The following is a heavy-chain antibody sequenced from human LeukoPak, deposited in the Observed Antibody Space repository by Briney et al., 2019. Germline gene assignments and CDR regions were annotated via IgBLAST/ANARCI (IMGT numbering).Heavy chain of an antibody. D-gene: IGHD6-19*01. CDR1: GFTLSNYN. J-gene: IGHJ4*02. CDR3: ARDLAVAGSFDY. Sequence: PGGSLRLSCAASGFTLSNYNMNWVRQAPGKGLEWVSYISSSSSTTYYADSVEGRFTISRDNAKNSLYLQMNSLRDEDTAVYYCARDLAVAGSFDYWGQGTLVTVSS. CDR2: ISSSSSTT. V-gene: IGHV3-48*02.